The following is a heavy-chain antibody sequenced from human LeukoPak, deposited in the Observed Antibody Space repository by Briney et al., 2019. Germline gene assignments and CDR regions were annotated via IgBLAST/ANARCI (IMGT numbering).Heavy chain of an antibody. J-gene: IGHJ4*02. CDR2: IKQDGSEK. D-gene: IGHD2-2*01. Sequence: GGSLRLSCAASGFTFSSYWMSWVRQAPGKGLEWVANIKQDGSEKYYVDSVKGRFTISRDNAKNSLYLQMNSLRAEDTAVYYCAKDWCGTSCYIFDYWGQGTLVTVSS. CDR3: AKDWCGTSCYIFDY. CDR1: GFTFSSYW. V-gene: IGHV3-7*01.